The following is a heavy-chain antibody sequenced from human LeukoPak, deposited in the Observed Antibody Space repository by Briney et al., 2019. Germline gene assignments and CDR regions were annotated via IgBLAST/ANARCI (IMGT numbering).Heavy chain of an antibody. D-gene: IGHD3-10*01. CDR1: GFTFSSYD. Sequence: GGSLRLSCAASGFTFSSYDMHWVRQATGKGLEWVSAIGTAGDTYYPGSVKGRFTISRENAKNSLYLQMNSLRAGDTAVYYCARSLGEYYFDYWGQGTLVTVSS. V-gene: IGHV3-13*01. CDR3: ARSLGEYYFDY. J-gene: IGHJ4*02. CDR2: IGTAGDT.